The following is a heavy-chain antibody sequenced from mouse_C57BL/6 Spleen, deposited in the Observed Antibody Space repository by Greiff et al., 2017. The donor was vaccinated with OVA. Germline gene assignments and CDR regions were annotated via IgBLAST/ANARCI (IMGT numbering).Heavy chain of an antibody. CDR2: IDPSDSYT. Sequence: VQLQQPGAELVMPGASVKLSCKASGYTFTSYWMHWVKQRPGQGLEWIGEIDPSDSYTNYNQKFKGKSTLTVDKSSSTAYMQLSSLTSEDSAVYYCARHPTGTDYAMDYWGQGTSGTVSS. CDR1: GYTFTSYW. V-gene: IGHV1-69*01. CDR3: ARHPTGTDYAMDY. J-gene: IGHJ4*01. D-gene: IGHD4-1*02.